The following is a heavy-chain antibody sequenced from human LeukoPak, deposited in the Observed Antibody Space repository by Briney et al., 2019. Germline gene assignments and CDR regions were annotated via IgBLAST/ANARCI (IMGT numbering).Heavy chain of an antibody. D-gene: IGHD3-22*01. CDR3: ARGYYDSSDYEYFQH. J-gene: IGHJ1*01. CDR1: GYTFTGYY. V-gene: IGHV1-2*02. CDR2: INPNSGGT. Sequence: GASVKVSCKASGYTFTGYYMHWVRQAPGQGLEWMGWINPNSGGTNYAQEFQGRVTMTRDTSIITAYMELSRLRSDDTAVYFCARGYYDSSDYEYFQHWGQGTLVTVSS.